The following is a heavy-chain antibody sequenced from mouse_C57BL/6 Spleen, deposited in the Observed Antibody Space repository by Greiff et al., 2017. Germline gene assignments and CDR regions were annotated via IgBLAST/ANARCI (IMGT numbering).Heavy chain of an antibody. J-gene: IGHJ3*01. CDR3: ARKDGYCNYVDWFAY. Sequence: QVQLQQPGTELVKPGASVKLSCKASGYTFTSYWMHWVKQRPGQGLEWIGNINPSNGGTNYNEKFKSKATLTVDKSSSTAYMQLSSLTSEVSAVYYCARKDGYCNYVDWFAYWGQGTLVTVSA. CDR1: GYTFTSYW. CDR2: INPSNGGT. V-gene: IGHV1-53*01. D-gene: IGHD2-10*02.